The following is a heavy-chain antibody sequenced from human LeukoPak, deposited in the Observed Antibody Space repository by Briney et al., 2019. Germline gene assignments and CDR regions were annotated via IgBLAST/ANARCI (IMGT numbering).Heavy chain of an antibody. J-gene: IGHJ1*01. CDR2: IYSSGTT. CDR1: GGSISSHY. D-gene: IGHD4-17*01. CDR3: ARASFGDYSAEYFHH. Sequence: SETLSLPCTVSGGSISSHYWSWIRQPPGRGLEWIGYIYSSGTTNYNPSLKSRVTISVDTSKNQFSLKLNSVTAADTAVYYCARASFGDYSAEYFHHWGQGTLVTVSS. V-gene: IGHV4-59*11.